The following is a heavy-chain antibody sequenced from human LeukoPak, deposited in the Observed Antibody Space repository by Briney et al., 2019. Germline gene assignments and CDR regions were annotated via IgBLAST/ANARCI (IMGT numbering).Heavy chain of an antibody. CDR2: ISYDGSNK. V-gene: IGHV3-30*18. CDR1: GFTFSSYG. J-gene: IGHJ4*02. Sequence: GGSLRLSCAASGFTFSSYGMHWVRQAPGKGLEWVAVISYDGSNKYYADSVKGRFTISRDNSKNTLYLQMNSLRAEDTAVYYCAKDGRPYCSSTSCYFAGDYWGQGTLVTVSS. CDR3: AKDGRPYCSSTSCYFAGDY. D-gene: IGHD2-2*01.